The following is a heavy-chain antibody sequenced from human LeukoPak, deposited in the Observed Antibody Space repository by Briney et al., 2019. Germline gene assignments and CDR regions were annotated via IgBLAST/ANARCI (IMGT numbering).Heavy chain of an antibody. CDR2: ISGSGGGT. J-gene: IGHJ4*02. V-gene: IGHV3-23*01. CDR1: GFTFSTYA. CDR3: ARDYYFDY. Sequence: GRSLRLSCAASGFTFSTYAMTWVRQAPGKGLEWVSAISGSGGGTYYADSVKGRFTISRDNSKNTLYLQMNSLRAEDAAVYYCARDYYFDYWGQGTLVTVSS.